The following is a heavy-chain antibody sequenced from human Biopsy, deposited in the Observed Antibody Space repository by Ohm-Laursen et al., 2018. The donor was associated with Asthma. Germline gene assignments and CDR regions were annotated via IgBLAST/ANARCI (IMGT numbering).Heavy chain of an antibody. D-gene: IGHD2-2*01. V-gene: IGHV3-21*01. CDR3: SRDGTDMNEAMPKDY. J-gene: IGHJ4*02. Sequence: SLRLSCAASGFTFSSYSMNWVRQAPGKGLEWVSFISISSSYIYYADSVKGRFPISRDNAKNSLYLQMNSLRTEDSAVYYCSRDGTDMNEAMPKDYWGQGTLVTVSS. CDR1: GFTFSSYS. CDR2: ISISSSYI.